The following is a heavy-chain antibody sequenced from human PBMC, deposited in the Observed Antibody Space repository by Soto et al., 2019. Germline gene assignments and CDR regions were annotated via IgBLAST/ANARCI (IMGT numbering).Heavy chain of an antibody. J-gene: IGHJ4*02. V-gene: IGHV4-59*11. Sequence: QVQLQASGPGLVKPSETLSLTCTVSGVSITSHYWSWVRQPPGRALEWIGHIYYSVTGTYNHALESRVSMSVDASKNLISLSMTSASPADTAVYYCARREGDGFGLNDWGQGTLVTVSS. CDR1: GVSITSHY. CDR3: ARREGDGFGLND. CDR2: IYYSVTG. D-gene: IGHD2-21*02.